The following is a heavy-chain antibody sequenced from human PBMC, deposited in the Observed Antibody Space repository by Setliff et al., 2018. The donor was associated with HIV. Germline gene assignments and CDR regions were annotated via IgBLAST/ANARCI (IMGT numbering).Heavy chain of an antibody. Sequence: LSLTCTVSGGSISNYYWSWIRQSPGKGLEWIGYIYYGGHTNYNPSLKSRVTVSADTSKNQISLKLSSVTAADTAVYYCARVVPAKNYYDSSPYFDYWGQGTLVTVSS. CDR3: ARVVPAKNYYDSSPYFDY. J-gene: IGHJ4*02. CDR1: GGSISNYY. CDR2: IYYGGHT. D-gene: IGHD3-22*01. V-gene: IGHV4-59*01.